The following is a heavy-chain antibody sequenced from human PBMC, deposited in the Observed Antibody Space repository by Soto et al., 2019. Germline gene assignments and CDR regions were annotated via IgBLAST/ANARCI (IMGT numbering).Heavy chain of an antibody. Sequence: QVQLLESGPGLVKPSETLSLTCTVSGGSISSYYWSWIRQPPEKGLEWIGYTYSSGSTNYNPSLXRXAXPXXATSKTQFSLKLSSVPAADTAVYYCASRYGGGFDSWGQGTLVTVSS. D-gene: IGHD3-10*01. CDR3: ASRYGGGFDS. J-gene: IGHJ4*02. V-gene: IGHV4-59*08. CDR2: TYSSGST. CDR1: GGSISSYY.